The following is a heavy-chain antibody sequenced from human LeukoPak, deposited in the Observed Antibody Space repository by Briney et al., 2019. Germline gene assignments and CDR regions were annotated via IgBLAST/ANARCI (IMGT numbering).Heavy chain of an antibody. CDR2: AYYRSKWYN. CDR3: ARDNGVYDSSGYDYYYGLDV. J-gene: IGHJ6*02. D-gene: IGHD3-22*01. CDR1: VDSVSSNSAA. Sequence: SQTLSLTCATSVDSVSSNSAAWNWIRQSPSRGLEWLGRAYYRSKWYNDYAVSAKSRITVNPDTSKNQFSLQLNSVTPEDPGVYYCARDNGVYDSSGYDYYYGLDVWGQGTTVTVS. V-gene: IGHV6-1*01.